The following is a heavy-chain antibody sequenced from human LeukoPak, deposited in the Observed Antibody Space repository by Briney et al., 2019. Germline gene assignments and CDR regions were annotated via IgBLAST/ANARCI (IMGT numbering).Heavy chain of an antibody. Sequence: SETLSLTCAVSGGSISSSNWSSWVRQPPGKGLEWIGEIYHSGSTNYNPSLKSRVTISVDKSKNQFSLKLSSVTAADTAVYYCARALYSSGWYYFDYWGQGTLVTVSS. V-gene: IGHV4-4*02. CDR3: ARALYSSGWYYFDY. CDR2: IYHSGST. J-gene: IGHJ4*02. D-gene: IGHD6-19*01. CDR1: GGSISSSNW.